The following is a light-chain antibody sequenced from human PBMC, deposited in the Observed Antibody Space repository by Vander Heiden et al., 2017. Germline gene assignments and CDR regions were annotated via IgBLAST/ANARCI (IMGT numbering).Light chain of an antibody. Sequence: IQLTQSPSSLSASVGDRVTITCRAGQGISSALAWYQQKPGKAPNLLIYDASSLQSGVPSRFSGSGSGSDYTLTISSLQPEDFATYYCQQFNTYPFAFGHGTKVDIK. CDR3: QQFNTYPFA. V-gene: IGKV1-13*02. CDR1: QGISSA. CDR2: DAS. J-gene: IGKJ3*01.